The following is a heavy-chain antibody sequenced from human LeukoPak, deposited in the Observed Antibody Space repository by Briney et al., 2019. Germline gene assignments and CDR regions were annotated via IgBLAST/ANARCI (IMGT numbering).Heavy chain of an antibody. CDR3: ARDPFRSSFES. Sequence: SETLSLTCTVSGDSMNTYHWAWIRQPAGKGLEWIGRLHVSGNTNFNPSLKSRVRISGDKCKKKFSLQTTSATAADTAVYFCARDPFRSSFESWGQGILVTVSS. CDR1: GDSMNTYH. D-gene: IGHD3-3*01. V-gene: IGHV4-4*07. CDR2: LHVSGNT. J-gene: IGHJ5*01.